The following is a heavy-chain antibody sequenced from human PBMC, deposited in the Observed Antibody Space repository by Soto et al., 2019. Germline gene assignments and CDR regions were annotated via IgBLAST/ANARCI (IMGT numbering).Heavy chain of an antibody. CDR3: ARRDWSGSTSHFYFDY. Sequence: SETLSLTCAVSGGSIISSNWWNWVRQPPGKGLEWIGEIYHSGSTYYKPSLKGRVAMSVDTSKNQFSLKLTSATAADTAVYYCARRDWSGSTSHFYFDYWGQGVLVTV. V-gene: IGHV4-4*02. J-gene: IGHJ4*02. CDR1: GGSIISSNW. CDR2: IYHSGST. D-gene: IGHD3-9*01.